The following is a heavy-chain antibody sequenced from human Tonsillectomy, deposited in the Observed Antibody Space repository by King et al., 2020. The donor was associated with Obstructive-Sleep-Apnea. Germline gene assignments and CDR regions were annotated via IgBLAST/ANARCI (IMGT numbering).Heavy chain of an antibody. CDR1: GGSISRYY. CDR3: TGTSRGGAFDY. D-gene: IGHD3-16*01. CDR2: IHSSGST. Sequence: QLQESGPGLVKSSETLSLTCTVSGGSISRYYWSWIRQPPGKGLEWIGYIHSSGSTNYHPSLKSRVTMSGATSKNQFSLKLSSVTAADTAVYYCTGTSRGGAFDYWGQGTLVTVSS. V-gene: IGHV4-59*08. J-gene: IGHJ4*02.